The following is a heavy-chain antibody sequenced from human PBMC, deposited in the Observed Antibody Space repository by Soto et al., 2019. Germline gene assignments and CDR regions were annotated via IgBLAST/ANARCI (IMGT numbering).Heavy chain of an antibody. CDR1: GGSVSSGSYY. CDR2: IYYSGST. D-gene: IGHD2-15*01. CDR3: ARAGCSGGSCYPDPPPGYFDY. Sequence: KSSETLSLTCTVSGGSVSSGSYYWSWIRQPPGKGLEWIGYIYYSGSTNYNPSLKSRVTISVDTSKNQFSLKLSSVTAADTAVYYCARAGCSGGSCYPDPPPGYFDYWGQVTLVTVSS. J-gene: IGHJ4*02. V-gene: IGHV4-61*01.